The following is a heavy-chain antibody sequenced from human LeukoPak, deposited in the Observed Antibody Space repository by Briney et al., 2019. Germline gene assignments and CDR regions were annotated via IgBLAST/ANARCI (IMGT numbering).Heavy chain of an antibody. CDR2: ISSKANNYAT. Sequence: PGGALRLSCAASGFTFSDSARHLGRQASGKGLEWVGRISSKANNYATAYAASVKGSFTVSRDDSKTTAFLQMNSLKTEDTAVYFCTRNIVGATTLDYWGQGTLVTVSS. CDR3: TRNIVGATTLDY. V-gene: IGHV3-73*01. CDR1: GFTFSDSA. J-gene: IGHJ4*02. D-gene: IGHD1-26*01.